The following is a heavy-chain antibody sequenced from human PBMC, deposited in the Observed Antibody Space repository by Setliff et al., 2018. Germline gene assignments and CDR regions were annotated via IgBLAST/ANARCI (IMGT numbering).Heavy chain of an antibody. V-gene: IGHV5-51*01. Sequence: PGESLKISCKGSGYSFTSYWIGWVRQMPGKGLEWMGIIYPSDSDTRYSPSFEGQVTISADKSISTAYLQWSSLKASDTAMYYCARQGCSSTSCHSIDYWGQGTLVTVSS. J-gene: IGHJ4*02. CDR1: GYSFTSYW. D-gene: IGHD2-2*01. CDR2: IYPSDSDT. CDR3: ARQGCSSTSCHSIDY.